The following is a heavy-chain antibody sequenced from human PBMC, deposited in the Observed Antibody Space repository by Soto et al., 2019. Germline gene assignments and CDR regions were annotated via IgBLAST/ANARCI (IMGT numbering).Heavy chain of an antibody. CDR1: GGTLNSYT. Sequence: QVQLVQSGAEVKKPGSSVRVSCKASGGTLNSYTISWVRQAPGQGLEWMGGIIPVFGTTDYAQKVQGRVTITADQSTGTASLDLFSLGSEDPAIYYCSISNSYGSGDFWGQGTLVTVSS. CDR3: SISNSYGSGDF. D-gene: IGHD1-26*01. V-gene: IGHV1-69*01. CDR2: IIPVFGTT. J-gene: IGHJ4*02.